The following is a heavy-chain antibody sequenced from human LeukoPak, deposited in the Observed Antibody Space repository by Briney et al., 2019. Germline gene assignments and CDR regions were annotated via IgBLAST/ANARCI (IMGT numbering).Heavy chain of an antibody. J-gene: IGHJ4*02. V-gene: IGHV4-59*01. CDR1: GGSISSYS. CDR2: IYYSGGT. Sequence: SETLSLTRTVSGGSISSYSCSWIRQPPGKGLEWIGYIYYSGGTSYNPSLKSRVTISVDTSKNQFSLKLSSVTAADTAVYYCARHRDGYSNQAFDYWGQGTLVTVSS. D-gene: IGHD5-24*01. CDR3: ARHRDGYSNQAFDY.